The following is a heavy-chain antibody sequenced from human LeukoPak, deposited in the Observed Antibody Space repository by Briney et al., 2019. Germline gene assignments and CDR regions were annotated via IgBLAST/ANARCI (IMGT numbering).Heavy chain of an antibody. Sequence: GGSLRLSCAASGFTFSSYGMHWVRQAPGKGLEWVAVISYDGSNKYYADSVKGRFTISRDNSKNTLYVQMNSLRAEDTAVYYCAKDQAVGTTSDYYYYAMDVRGQGTTVTVSS. CDR2: ISYDGSNK. J-gene: IGHJ6*02. CDR3: AKDQAVGTTSDYYYYAMDV. V-gene: IGHV3-30*18. CDR1: GFTFSSYG. D-gene: IGHD1-26*01.